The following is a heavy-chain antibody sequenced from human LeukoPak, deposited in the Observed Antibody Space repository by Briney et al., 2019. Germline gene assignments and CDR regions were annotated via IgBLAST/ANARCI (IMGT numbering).Heavy chain of an antibody. CDR2: IYYSGST. V-gene: IGHV4-39*07. Sequence: SETLSLTCTVSGGSISSSSYYWGWIRQPPGKGLERIGSIYYSGSTYYNPSLKSRVTISVDTSKNQFSLKLSSVTAADTAVYYCASPSIVGATEYYYYYMDVWGKGTTVTVSS. D-gene: IGHD1-26*01. CDR1: GGSISSSSYY. J-gene: IGHJ6*03. CDR3: ASPSIVGATEYYYYYMDV.